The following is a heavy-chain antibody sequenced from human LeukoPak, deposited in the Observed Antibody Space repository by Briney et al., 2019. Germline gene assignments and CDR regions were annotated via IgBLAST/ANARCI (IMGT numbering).Heavy chain of an antibody. V-gene: IGHV4-61*02. CDR1: GGSINSGTYY. CDR3: ARECPPFGYSYCYYYYMDV. D-gene: IGHD2-21*01. CDR2: IYSSGST. J-gene: IGHJ6*03. Sequence: SSETLSLTCTVSGGSINSGTYYWSWIRQPAGKGLEWIGRIYSSGSTNYNPSLKSRVTISVDTSKNQFSLKLSSVTAADTAVYYCARECPPFGYSYCYYYYMDVWGKGTTVTISS.